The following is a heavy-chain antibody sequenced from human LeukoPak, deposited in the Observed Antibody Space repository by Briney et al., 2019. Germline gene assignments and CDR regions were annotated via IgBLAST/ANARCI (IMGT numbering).Heavy chain of an antibody. D-gene: IGHD2-21*01. V-gene: IGHV1-69*13. Sequence: ASVKVSCKASGYTFTSYGISWVRQASGQGLEWMGGIIPIFGTANYAQKFQGRVTITADESTSTAYMELSSLRSEDTAVYYCARGLYCGGDCYSWLDYWGQGTLVTVSS. J-gene: IGHJ4*02. CDR3: ARGLYCGGDCYSWLDY. CDR1: GYTFTSYG. CDR2: IIPIFGTA.